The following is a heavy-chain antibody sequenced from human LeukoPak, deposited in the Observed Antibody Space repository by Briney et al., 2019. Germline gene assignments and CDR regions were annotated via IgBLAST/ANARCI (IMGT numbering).Heavy chain of an antibody. V-gene: IGHV1-69*01. J-gene: IGHJ4*02. D-gene: IGHD2-2*01. CDR3: ARDRGYCSSTSCYGLDY. CDR2: IIPILGTA. Sequence: SVKVSCKASGGTFSSYAISWVRQAPGQGLEWMGGIIPILGTANYAQKFQGRVTITADESTSTAYMELSSLRSEDTAVYCCARDRGYCSSTSCYGLDYWGQGTLVTVSS. CDR1: GGTFSSYA.